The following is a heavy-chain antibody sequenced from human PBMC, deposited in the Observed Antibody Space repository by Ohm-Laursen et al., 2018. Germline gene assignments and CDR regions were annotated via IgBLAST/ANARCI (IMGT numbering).Heavy chain of an antibody. CDR3: ARCGSAVADLNFDY. J-gene: IGHJ4*02. D-gene: IGHD6-19*01. V-gene: IGHV3-13*01. CDR2: IGTAGDT. Sequence: SLRLSCAASGFTFSSYDMHWVRQATGKGLEWVSAIGTAGDTYYPGSVKGRFTISRENAKNSLYLQMNSLRAGDTAVYYCARCGSAVADLNFDYWGQGTLVTVSS. CDR1: GFTFSSYD.